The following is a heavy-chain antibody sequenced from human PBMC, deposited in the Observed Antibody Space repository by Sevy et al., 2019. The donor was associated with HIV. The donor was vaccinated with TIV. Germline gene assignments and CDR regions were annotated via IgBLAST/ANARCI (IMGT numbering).Heavy chain of an antibody. D-gene: IGHD2-2*01. CDR3: ARDGRYCDNTRCYPGYYGMDV. Sequence: ASVKVSCKASGYTFTDYFMHWVRQAPGQGLEWMGWINLNSGGTNYAQKFQGRVTMTRDTPISTAYMEVTRLTSDDTAIYYCARDGRYCDNTRCYPGYYGMDVWGQGTTVTISS. J-gene: IGHJ6*02. CDR2: INLNSGGT. V-gene: IGHV1-2*02. CDR1: GYTFTDYF.